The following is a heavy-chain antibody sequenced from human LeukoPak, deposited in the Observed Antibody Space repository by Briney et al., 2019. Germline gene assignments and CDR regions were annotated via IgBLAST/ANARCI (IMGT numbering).Heavy chain of an antibody. Sequence: PSETASLTCTVSGGSITSFYWSWIRLPPGKGLEWIGFIFYNGHTKYNPSLKSRVTISVDTSKNQFSLKLNSVTAADTAVYFCARHSVTHFDWSHTPTWFDPWGQGTLVTVSS. D-gene: IGHD3-9*01. V-gene: IGHV4-59*08. CDR2: IFYNGHT. CDR3: ARHSVTHFDWSHTPTWFDP. CDR1: GGSITSFY. J-gene: IGHJ5*02.